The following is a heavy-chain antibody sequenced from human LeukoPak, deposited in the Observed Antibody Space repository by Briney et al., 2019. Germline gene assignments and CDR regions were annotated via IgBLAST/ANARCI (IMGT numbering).Heavy chain of an antibody. CDR3: ARNRDYGFDY. J-gene: IGHJ4*02. V-gene: IGHV4-39*07. Sequence: PSETLSLTCTVSGGSISSSSYYWGWIRQPPGKGLEWIGSIYYSGSTNYNPSLKSRVTISVDTSKNQFSLKLSSVTAADTAVYYCARNRDYGFDYWGQGTLVTVSS. D-gene: IGHD4-17*01. CDR1: GGSISSSSYY. CDR2: IYYSGST.